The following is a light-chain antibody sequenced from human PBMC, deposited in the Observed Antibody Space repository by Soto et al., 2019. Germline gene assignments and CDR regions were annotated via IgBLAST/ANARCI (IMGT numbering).Light chain of an antibody. CDR2: STN. CDR3: VFYMGGGYWV. Sequence: QTVVTQEPSLSVSPGGTVTLTCGVSSGSVSGTLYPSWYQQAPGQAPRTLIYSTNIRSSGVPDRFSGSILGNKAALTIAGAQADDESDYYCVFYMGGGYWVFGGGTKLTVL. V-gene: IGLV8-61*01. CDR1: SGSVSGTLY. J-gene: IGLJ3*02.